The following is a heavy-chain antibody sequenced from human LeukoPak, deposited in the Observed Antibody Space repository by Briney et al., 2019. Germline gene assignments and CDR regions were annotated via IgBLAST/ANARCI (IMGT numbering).Heavy chain of an antibody. CDR3: ATTAYFDKDYYMDV. CDR1: RFTLTNSA. CDR2: IVVGSGNI. Sequence: SVKVSCKSSRFTLTNSAVQWVRQARGQRLEWIGWIVVGSGNINYAEKFQERVTITRDMSTRTAYMELSSLRFEDTAVYYCATTAYFDKDYYMDVWGKGTTVIVSS. V-gene: IGHV1-58*01. D-gene: IGHD3-22*01. J-gene: IGHJ6*03.